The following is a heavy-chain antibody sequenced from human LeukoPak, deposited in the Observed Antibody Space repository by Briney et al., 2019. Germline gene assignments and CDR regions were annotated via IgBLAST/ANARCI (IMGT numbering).Heavy chain of an antibody. V-gene: IGHV3-30*02. Sequence: GGSLRLSCAASGFTFSSYGMHWVRQAPGKGLEWVAFIRYDGSNKYYADSVKGRFTISRDNAKNSLYLQMNSLRAEDTAVYYCARQQVGAFPYYYYYMDVWGKGTTVTISS. J-gene: IGHJ6*03. CDR2: IRYDGSNK. CDR1: GFTFSSYG. D-gene: IGHD1-26*01. CDR3: ARQQVGAFPYYYYYMDV.